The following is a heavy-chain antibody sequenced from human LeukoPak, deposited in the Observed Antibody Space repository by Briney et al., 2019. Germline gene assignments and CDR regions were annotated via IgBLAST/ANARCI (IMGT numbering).Heavy chain of an antibody. CDR1: GFTFGDYA. J-gene: IGHJ6*02. CDR2: IRSKAYGGTT. D-gene: IGHD6-13*01. CDR3: TSTASIVAAGTPRWAPYYGMDV. Sequence: GGSLRLSCTASGFTFGDYAMSWVRQAPGKGLEWVGFIRSKAYGGTTEYAASVKGRFTISRDDSKSIAYLQMNSLKTEDTAVYSCTSTASIVAAGTPRWAPYYGMDVWGQGTTVTVSS. V-gene: IGHV3-49*04.